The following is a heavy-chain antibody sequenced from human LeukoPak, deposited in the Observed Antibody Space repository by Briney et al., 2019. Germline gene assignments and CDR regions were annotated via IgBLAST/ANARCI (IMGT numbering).Heavy chain of an antibody. CDR2: MNPNSGNT. Sequence: GASVTVSCKASGYTFTCYDINWVRQATGQGPEWMGWMNPNSGNTGYAQKFQGRVTMTRNTSISTVYMELSSLRSEDTAVYYCARLSTTDHYYYYYGMDVWGQGTTVTVSS. V-gene: IGHV1-8*01. CDR3: ARLSTTDHYYYYYGMDV. D-gene: IGHD4-4*01. CDR1: GYTFTCYD. J-gene: IGHJ6*02.